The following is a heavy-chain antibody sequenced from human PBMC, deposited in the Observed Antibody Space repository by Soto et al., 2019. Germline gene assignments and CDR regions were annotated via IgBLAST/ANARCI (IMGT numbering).Heavy chain of an antibody. CDR3: ARDVAAAGFFDY. CDR1: GFTFSSYG. CDR2: IWYDGSNK. D-gene: IGHD6-13*01. J-gene: IGHJ4*02. V-gene: IGHV3-33*01. Sequence: GGSLRLSCAASGFTFSSYGMHWVRQAPGKGLEWVAVIWYDGSNKYYADSVKGRFTISRDNSKNTLYLQMNSLRAEDTAVYYCARDVAAAGFFDYWGQGTLVTVSS.